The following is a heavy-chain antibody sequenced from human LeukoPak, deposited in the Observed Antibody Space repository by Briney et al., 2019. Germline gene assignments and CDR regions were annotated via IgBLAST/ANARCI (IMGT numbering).Heavy chain of an antibody. CDR2: INSNTGTP. CDR1: GYTFTSFA. D-gene: IGHD2-15*01. V-gene: IGHV7-4-1*02. J-gene: IGHJ4*02. CDR3: ARDHKAYCDGGSCSDLSPMF. Sequence: ASVKVSCKASGYTFTSFAMNWVRQAPGEGLEWMGWINSNTGTPTYAQGFTSRFVFSLDTSLNTAYLQISSLKTEDTAIYYCARDHKAYCDGGSCSDLSPMFWGQGTLVAVSS.